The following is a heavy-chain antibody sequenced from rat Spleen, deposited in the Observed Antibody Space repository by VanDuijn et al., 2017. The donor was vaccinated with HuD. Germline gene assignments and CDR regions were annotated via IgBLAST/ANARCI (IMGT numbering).Heavy chain of an antibody. D-gene: IGHD1-3*01. J-gene: IGHJ2*01. Sequence: EVQLVESGGGLVQPGRSLKLSCAASGFTFSDYAMAWVRQAPKKGLEWVATISYDGSSTYYRDSVKGRFTISRDNAKGTLYLQMDSLRSEDTATYYCARQGYDYFDYWGQGVMVTVSS. CDR2: ISYDGSST. CDR1: GFTFSDYA. CDR3: ARQGYDYFDY. V-gene: IGHV5-17*01.